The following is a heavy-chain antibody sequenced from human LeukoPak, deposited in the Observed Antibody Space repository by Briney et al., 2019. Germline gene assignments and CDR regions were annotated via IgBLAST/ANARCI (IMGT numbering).Heavy chain of an antibody. CDR2: ISSSGSTT. J-gene: IGHJ3*02. CDR1: GFTFSSYE. Sequence: GGSLRLSCAASGFTFSSYEMNWVRQAPGKGLEWVSYISSSGSTTYYADSVKGRFTISRDNSKNTLYLQMNSLRAEDTAVYYCAKDARLLYDYVWGSYRIDAFDIWGQGTMVTVSS. D-gene: IGHD3-16*02. CDR3: AKDARLLYDYVWGSYRIDAFDI. V-gene: IGHV3-48*03.